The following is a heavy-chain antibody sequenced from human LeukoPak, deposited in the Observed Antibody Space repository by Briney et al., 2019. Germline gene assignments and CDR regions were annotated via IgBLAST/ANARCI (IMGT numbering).Heavy chain of an antibody. D-gene: IGHD5-12*01. V-gene: IGHV4-59*08. CDR3: ARHSGYRGYGYFDF. CDR1: GVSISSDY. Sequence: PSETLSLTCTVSGVSISSDYWSWIRLPPGKGLEWIGYIYYSGSSNYNPSLKSRVTMSVDTSKNQFSLKLTSVTAADTAVYYCARHSGYRGYGYFDFWGQGALVTVSP. CDR2: IYYSGSS. J-gene: IGHJ4*02.